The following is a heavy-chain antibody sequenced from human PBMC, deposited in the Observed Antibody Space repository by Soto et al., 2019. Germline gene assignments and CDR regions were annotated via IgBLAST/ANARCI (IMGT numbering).Heavy chain of an antibody. Sequence: EVQLVESGGNLVQPGGSLRLSCAASGFTFSSYWIHWVRQVPGKGLVWVSRINGDASRTNYADSVKGRFTISRDNAKNALYLQMNSLRAEETAVYYCARGVRGSYGLDIWGQWTMVTVSS. J-gene: IGHJ3*02. CDR3: ARGVRGSYGLDI. V-gene: IGHV3-74*01. CDR1: GFTFSSYW. CDR2: INGDASRT. D-gene: IGHD3-10*01.